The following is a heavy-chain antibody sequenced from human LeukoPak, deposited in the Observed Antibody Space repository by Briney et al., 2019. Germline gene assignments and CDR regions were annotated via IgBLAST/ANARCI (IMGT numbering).Heavy chain of an antibody. CDR3: AKATGYCSSGRCYANY. CDR1: GFTFSSYN. V-gene: IGHV3-48*01. D-gene: IGHD2-15*01. Sequence: GGSLRLSCAASGFTFSSYNMNWVRQAPGKGLEWVSYISSSSNSIYYADSVKGRFTISRDNSENTLYLQMNSLRAEDTAVYYCAKATGYCSSGRCYANYWGQGTLVTVSS. CDR2: ISSSSNSI. J-gene: IGHJ4*02.